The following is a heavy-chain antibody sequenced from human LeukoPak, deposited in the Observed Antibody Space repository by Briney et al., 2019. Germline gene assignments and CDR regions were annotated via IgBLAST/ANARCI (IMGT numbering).Heavy chain of an antibody. V-gene: IGHV1-2*04. J-gene: IGHJ4*02. CDR3: ARADYYDSNLFDY. CDR1: GYTFTGYY. CDR2: INPNSGGT. D-gene: IGHD3-22*01. Sequence: GASVKVSCKAPGYTFTGYYMHWVRQAPGQGLEWMGWINPNSGGTNYAQKFQGWVTMTRDTSISTAYMELSRLRSDDTAVYYCARADYYDSNLFDYWGQGTLVTVSS.